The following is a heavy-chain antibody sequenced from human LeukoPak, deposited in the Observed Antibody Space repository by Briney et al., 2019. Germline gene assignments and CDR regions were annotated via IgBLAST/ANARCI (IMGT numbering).Heavy chain of an antibody. Sequence: SVKVSCKASGGTFSSYAISWVRQAPGQGLEWMGGIIPIFGTANYAQKFQGRVTITTDESTSTAYMELSSLRSEDTAVYYCARSRGLDLHHYYYMDVWGKGTTVTVSS. CDR2: IIPIFGTA. D-gene: IGHD3-10*01. V-gene: IGHV1-69*05. CDR3: ARSRGLDLHHYYYMDV. CDR1: GGTFSSYA. J-gene: IGHJ6*03.